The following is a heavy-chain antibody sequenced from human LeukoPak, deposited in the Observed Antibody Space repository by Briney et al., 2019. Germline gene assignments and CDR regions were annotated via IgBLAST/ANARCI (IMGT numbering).Heavy chain of an antibody. CDR1: EFTFSSYG. CDR2: ISSSSSAI. CDR3: ARGGGARPDY. Sequence: AGGSLRLSCTASEFTFSSYGMNWVRQAPGKGLKWVSYISSSSSAINYADSVKGRFTISRDNAKNSLFLQMNSLRDEDTAMYYCARGGGARPDYWGQGTLVTVSS. V-gene: IGHV3-48*02. J-gene: IGHJ4*02. D-gene: IGHD3-10*01.